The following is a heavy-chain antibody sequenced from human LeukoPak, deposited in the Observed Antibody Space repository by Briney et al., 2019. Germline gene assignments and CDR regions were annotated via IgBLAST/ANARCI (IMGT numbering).Heavy chain of an antibody. CDR2: LYYRGST. J-gene: IGHJ6*03. CDR3: ARHAGSTYYYYYMDV. CDR1: CGSISSSSYY. D-gene: IGHD3-10*01. V-gene: IGHV4-39*01. Sequence: SETLSLTCTVSCGSISSSSYYWGWIRQPPGKGLEWIGSLYYRGSTYYNPSLKSRVTISVDTSKNQFSLKMTSVTAADTAVYYCARHAGSTYYYYYMDVWGKGTTVTISS.